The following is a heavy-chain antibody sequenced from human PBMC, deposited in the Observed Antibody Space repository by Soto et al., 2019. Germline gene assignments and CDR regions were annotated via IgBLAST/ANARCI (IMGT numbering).Heavy chain of an antibody. J-gene: IGHJ4*02. CDR1: GYTFTSYY. Sequence: ASVKVSCKASGYTFTSYYMHWVRQAPGQGLEWMGIINPSGGSTSYAQKFQGRVTMTRDTSTSTVYMELSSLRSEDTAVYYCARNIGVDYDSSGYAYWGQGTLVTVSS. CDR3: ARNIGVDYDSSGYAY. D-gene: IGHD3-22*01. CDR2: INPSGGST. V-gene: IGHV1-46*01.